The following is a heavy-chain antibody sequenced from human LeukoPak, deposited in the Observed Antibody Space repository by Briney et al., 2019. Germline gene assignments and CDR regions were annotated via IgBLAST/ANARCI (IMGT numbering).Heavy chain of an antibody. Sequence: SETLSLTCAVYGGSFSGYYWSWIRQPPGKGLEWIGEINHSGSTNYNPSLKSRVTISVDTSKNQFSLKLSSVTAADTAVYYCARQLLSKRNFDYWGQGTLVTVSS. J-gene: IGHJ4*02. CDR3: ARQLLSKRNFDY. CDR2: INHSGST. D-gene: IGHD2-2*01. CDR1: GGSFSGYY. V-gene: IGHV4-34*01.